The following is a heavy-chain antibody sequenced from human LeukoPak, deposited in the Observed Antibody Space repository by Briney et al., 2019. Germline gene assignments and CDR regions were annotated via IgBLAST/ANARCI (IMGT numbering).Heavy chain of an antibody. V-gene: IGHV4-59*08. Sequence: ASETLSLTCTVSGVSISSYYWSWIRQPPGKGLEWMGYIYYSGSANYNSSLKSRVTISVDTSKNQFPLKLSSVTAPDTAVYYCARRGEHRGFYFDYWGQGTLVTVSS. CDR1: GVSISSYY. CDR3: ARRGEHRGFYFDY. J-gene: IGHJ4*02. D-gene: IGHD1/OR15-1a*01. CDR2: IYYSGSA.